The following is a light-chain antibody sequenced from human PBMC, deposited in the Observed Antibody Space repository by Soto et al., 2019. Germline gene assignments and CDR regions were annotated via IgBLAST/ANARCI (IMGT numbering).Light chain of an antibody. V-gene: IGKV1-5*03. J-gene: IGKJ1*01. Sequence: DIQMTQSPSTLSGSVGDRVTITCRASQTISSWLAWYQQKPGKAPKLLIYKASTLKSGVPSRFIGSGSGTEFTLTISSLQPDDFATYYCQHYNRYSEAFGQGTKGELK. CDR3: QHYNRYSEA. CDR2: KAS. CDR1: QTISSW.